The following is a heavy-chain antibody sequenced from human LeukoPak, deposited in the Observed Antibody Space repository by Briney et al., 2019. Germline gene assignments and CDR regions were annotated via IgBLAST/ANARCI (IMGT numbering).Heavy chain of an antibody. CDR1: GYTFTGYY. CDR2: INPNSGGT. CDR3: ARDRRGSSGYYGRSYFDY. J-gene: IGHJ4*02. D-gene: IGHD3-22*01. V-gene: IGHV1-2*02. Sequence: GASVKVSCKASGYTFTGYYIHWVRQAPGQGLEWMGWINPNSGGTNYAQKFQGRVTMTRDTSISTAYMELSRLRSDDTAVYYCARDRRGSSGYYGRSYFDYWGQGTLATVSS.